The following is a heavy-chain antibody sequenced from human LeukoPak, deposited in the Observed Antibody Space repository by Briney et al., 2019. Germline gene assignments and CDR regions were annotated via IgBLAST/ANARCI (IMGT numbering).Heavy chain of an antibody. Sequence: GGSLRLSCAASGFTFSSYWMSWVRQAPGKGLEWLANIKQDGSEKYYVDSVKGRFTISRDNAKNSLYLQMNSLRAEDTAVYYCARVLSGCSGGSCYGYWGQGTLVTVSS. V-gene: IGHV3-7*05. CDR3: ARVLSGCSGGSCYGY. J-gene: IGHJ4*02. CDR1: GFTFSSYW. CDR2: IKQDGSEK. D-gene: IGHD2-15*01.